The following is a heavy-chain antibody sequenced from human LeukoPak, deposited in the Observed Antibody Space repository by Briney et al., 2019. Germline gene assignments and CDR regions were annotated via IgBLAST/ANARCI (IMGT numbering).Heavy chain of an antibody. CDR3: ASLWDYDYYFDY. J-gene: IGHJ4*02. CDR1: GGSISSYY. Sequence: SETLSLTCTVSGGSISSYYWSWIRQPPGKGLEWIGYIYYSGSTNYNPSLKSRVTISVDTSKNQFSLKLSSVTAADTAVYYCASLWDYDYYFDYWGQGTLVTVSS. D-gene: IGHD1-7*01. CDR2: IYYSGST. V-gene: IGHV4-59*12.